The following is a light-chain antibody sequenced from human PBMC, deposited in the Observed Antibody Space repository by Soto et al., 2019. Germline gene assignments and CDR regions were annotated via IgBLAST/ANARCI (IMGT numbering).Light chain of an antibody. Sequence: QSALTQPASVSGSPGQSITISCTGTSSDVGGYNYVSWYQQHPGKAPNLMIYDVSNRPSGVSNRFSGSKSGNTASLTISGLQAEDEADYYCSSYTSSSPLVVFGGGTQLTVL. CDR3: SSYTSSSPLVV. CDR2: DVS. CDR1: SSDVGGYNY. J-gene: IGLJ2*01. V-gene: IGLV2-14*01.